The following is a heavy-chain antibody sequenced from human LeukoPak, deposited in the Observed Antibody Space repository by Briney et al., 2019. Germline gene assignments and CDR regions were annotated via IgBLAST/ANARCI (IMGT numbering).Heavy chain of an antibody. CDR3: ARETQWLATAGY. Sequence: PGGSLRLSCAASGFTFSSYSMNWVRQAPGKGLEWVSSISSSSSYIYYADSVKGRFTISRDNAKNSLYLQMNSLRAEDTAVYYCARETQWLATAGYWGRGTLVTVSS. CDR1: GFTFSSYS. J-gene: IGHJ4*02. V-gene: IGHV3-21*01. D-gene: IGHD6-19*01. CDR2: ISSSSSYI.